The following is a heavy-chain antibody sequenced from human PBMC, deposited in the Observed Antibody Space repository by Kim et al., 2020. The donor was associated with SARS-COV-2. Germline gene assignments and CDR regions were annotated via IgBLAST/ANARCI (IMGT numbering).Heavy chain of an antibody. J-gene: IGHJ4*02. Sequence: ASVKGRFTISRDDSKNTAYLQMNSLKTEDTAVYYCTRRNCSGGSCYPGDYWGQGTLVTVSS. V-gene: IGHV3-73*01. D-gene: IGHD2-15*01. CDR3: TRRNCSGGSCYPGDY.